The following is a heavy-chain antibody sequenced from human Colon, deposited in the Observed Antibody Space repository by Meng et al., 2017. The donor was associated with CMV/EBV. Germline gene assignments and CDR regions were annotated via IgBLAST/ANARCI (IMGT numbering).Heavy chain of an antibody. J-gene: IGHJ4*02. D-gene: IGHD5-24*01. CDR3: ARRSHGFPWAFDY. CDR1: SGSISSYY. V-gene: IGHV4-4*09. CDR2: IYRSGTA. Sequence: SETLSLTCDVSSGSISSYYWSWIRRSPEKGLEWIGYIYRSGTADYNPSLKSRVTLSVDTSKNQFSLKMTSVTAADTAVYYCARRSHGFPWAFDYWGPGMLVTVSS.